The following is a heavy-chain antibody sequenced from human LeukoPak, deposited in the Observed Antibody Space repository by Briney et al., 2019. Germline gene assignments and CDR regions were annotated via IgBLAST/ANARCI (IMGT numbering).Heavy chain of an antibody. CDR2: IYYSGNT. D-gene: IGHD3-10*01. J-gene: IGHJ4*02. CDR3: ARVRMVRGVIGGDFDY. Sequence: SETVSLTCTVSGGSISSGGFYWTWIRQHPGKGMEWIGYIYYSGNTYYNPSLKSRLTISVDRSKNQFSLKLTSVTAADTAVYYCARVRMVRGVIGGDFDYWGQGTLVTVSS. CDR1: GGSISSGGFY. V-gene: IGHV4-31*03.